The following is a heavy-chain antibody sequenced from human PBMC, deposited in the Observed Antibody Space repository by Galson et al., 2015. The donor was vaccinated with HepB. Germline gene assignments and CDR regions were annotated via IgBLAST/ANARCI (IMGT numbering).Heavy chain of an antibody. CDR2: IWYGGSNK. CDR3: ARDGGPAAPYGMDV. V-gene: IGHV3-33*01. D-gene: IGHD6-13*01. J-gene: IGHJ6*02. CDR1: GFTFSSYG. Sequence: SLRLSCAASGFTFSSYGMHWVRQAPGKGLEWVAVIWYGGSNKYYADSVKGGFTISRDNSKNTLYLQMNSLRAEDTAVYYCARDGGPAAPYGMDVWGQGTTVTVSS.